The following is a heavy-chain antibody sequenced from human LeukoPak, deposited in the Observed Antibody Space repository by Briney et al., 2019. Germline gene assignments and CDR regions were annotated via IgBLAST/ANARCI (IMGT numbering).Heavy chain of an antibody. J-gene: IGHJ4*02. V-gene: IGHV3-7*03. D-gene: IGHD5-12*01. CDR2: IKQDGSEK. Sequence: GGSLRLSCAASGFTFSSYWMSWVRQAPGKGLEWVANIKQDGSEKYYVDSVKGRFTISRDNSKNTLYLQMNSLRAEDTAVYYCAKDYSGYDFGGVFDYWGQGTLVTVSS. CDR1: GFTFSSYW. CDR3: AKDYSGYDFGGVFDY.